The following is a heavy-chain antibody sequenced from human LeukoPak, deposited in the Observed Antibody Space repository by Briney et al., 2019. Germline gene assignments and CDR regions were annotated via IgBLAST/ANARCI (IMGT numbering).Heavy chain of an antibody. CDR2: IWYDVSNK. CDR1: GFTFRSYG. Sequence: GRSLRLSCAASGFTFRSYGMHWVRQAPGKGLEWVAVIWYDVSNKYYSDSVKGRFTISRDNSKNTLYLQMNSLSAEDTAVYYCARRVARYYVDYWGQGTLVTVSS. V-gene: IGHV3-33*01. J-gene: IGHJ4*02. CDR3: ARRVARYYVDY.